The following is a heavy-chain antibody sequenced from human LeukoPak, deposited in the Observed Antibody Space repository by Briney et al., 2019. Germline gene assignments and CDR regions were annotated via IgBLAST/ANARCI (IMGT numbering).Heavy chain of an antibody. D-gene: IGHD6-6*01. CDR3: ARVGSSSGFPYFDY. CDR2: IIPIFGTA. Sequence: GASVNVSFKASGGTFISYAISWVRQAPGQGLEWMGGIIPIFGTANYAQKFQGRVTITADESTSTAYMELSSLRSEDTAVYYCARVGSSSGFPYFDYWGQGTLVTVSS. CDR1: GGTFISYA. J-gene: IGHJ4*02. V-gene: IGHV1-69*13.